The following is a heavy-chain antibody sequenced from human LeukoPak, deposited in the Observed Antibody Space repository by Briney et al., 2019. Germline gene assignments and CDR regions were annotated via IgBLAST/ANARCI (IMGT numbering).Heavy chain of an antibody. V-gene: IGHV3-53*01. CDR1: GFTFSIYS. D-gene: IGHD3-16*02. CDR2: SYSGGSS. J-gene: IGHJ2*01. Sequence: GGSLRLSCAASGFTFSIYSMNWVRQAPGKGLEWVSVSYSGGSSYYADSVKGRFTISRDNSKNTLYLQMNSLRAEDTAVYFCAREEHYRRYFALWGRGTLVTVSS. CDR3: AREEHYRRYFAL.